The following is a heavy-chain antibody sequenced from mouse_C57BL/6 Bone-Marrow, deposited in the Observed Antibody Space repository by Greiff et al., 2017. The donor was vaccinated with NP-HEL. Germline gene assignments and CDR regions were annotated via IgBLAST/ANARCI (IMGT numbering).Heavy chain of an antibody. CDR3: AREESNYVGAMDY. V-gene: IGHV5-4*01. CDR1: GFTFSSYA. Sequence: EVKLVESGGGLVKPGGSLKLSCAASGFTFSSYAMSWVRQTPEKRLVWVATISDGGSYTYYPDTVKGRFSISRDNAKNNLYLQMSHLKSEDTAMYYCAREESNYVGAMDYWGQGTSVTVSS. D-gene: IGHD2-5*01. CDR2: ISDGGSYT. J-gene: IGHJ4*01.